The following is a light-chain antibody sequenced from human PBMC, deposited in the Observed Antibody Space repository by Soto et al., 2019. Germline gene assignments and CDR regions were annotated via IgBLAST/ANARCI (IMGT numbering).Light chain of an antibody. Sequence: QSALTEPPSVSLSPGQSITISCTGTSSDVGANIFVSWYQQHPGKVPKLMIYTVSSRPSGVSQRFSGSKSGNTASLTISGLQAEDEADYYCSSFTTDSTYVFGTGTKVTVL. V-gene: IGLV2-14*01. J-gene: IGLJ1*01. CDR1: SSDVGANIF. CDR2: TVS. CDR3: SSFTTDSTYV.